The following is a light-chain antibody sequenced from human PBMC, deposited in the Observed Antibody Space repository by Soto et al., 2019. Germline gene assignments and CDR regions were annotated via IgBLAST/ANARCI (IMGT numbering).Light chain of an antibody. J-gene: IGKJ1*01. CDR1: QSIGTW. CDR3: QQYNSYSRA. Sequence: DIQMTQSPSTLSASVGDRVTITCRASQSIGTWLAWYQHKPGRAPKLLIYDASTLEGGVTSRFSGSRSGTEFTFTISNLQPDDFATYYGQQYNSYSRAFGQGTKVEIK. CDR2: DAS. V-gene: IGKV1-5*01.